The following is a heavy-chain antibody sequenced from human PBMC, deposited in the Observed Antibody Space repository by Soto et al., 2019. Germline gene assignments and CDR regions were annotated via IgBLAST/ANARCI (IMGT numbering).Heavy chain of an antibody. Sequence: SVKVSCKASGGTFSSYAISWVRQAPGQGLEWMGGIIPIFGTANYAQKFQGRVTITADESTSTAYMELSSLRSEDTAVYYCARDFGDYAYFDYWGQGTLVTVSS. J-gene: IGHJ4*02. CDR3: ARDFGDYAYFDY. CDR2: IIPIFGTA. V-gene: IGHV1-69*13. D-gene: IGHD4-17*01. CDR1: GGTFSSYA.